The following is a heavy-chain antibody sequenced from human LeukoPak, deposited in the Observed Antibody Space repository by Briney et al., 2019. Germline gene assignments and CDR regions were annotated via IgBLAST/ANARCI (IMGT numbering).Heavy chain of an antibody. J-gene: IGHJ3*01. CDR2: ISSGSTYT. V-gene: IGHV3-11*03. Sequence: PGGSLRLSCEVSGFTFSDHYMSWIRQAPGKRLEWVSYISSGSTYTNYADSVEGRFTISRDNAKNSLYLQMNSLRAEDTAVYYCARTLRLSTPRAFDVWGQGTMVTVSS. D-gene: IGHD4/OR15-4a*01. CDR1: GFTFSDHY. CDR3: ARTLRLSTPRAFDV.